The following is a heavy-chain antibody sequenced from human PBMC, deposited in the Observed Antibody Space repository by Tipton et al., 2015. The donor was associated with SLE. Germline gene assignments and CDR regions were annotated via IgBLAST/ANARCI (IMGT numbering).Heavy chain of an antibody. CDR2: ISNSETT. CDR1: GGSISSNY. D-gene: IGHD2-8*01. J-gene: IGHJ5*02. V-gene: IGHV4-59*08. Sequence: TLSLTCTVSGGSISSNYWSWIRQAPGKGMEWIGYISNSETTSYNPSLKSRVTISLDTSKNHFPLKLSSVTAADTAVYYCARHDTNYGRNWFDPWGQGTLVTVSS. CDR3: ARHDTNYGRNWFDP.